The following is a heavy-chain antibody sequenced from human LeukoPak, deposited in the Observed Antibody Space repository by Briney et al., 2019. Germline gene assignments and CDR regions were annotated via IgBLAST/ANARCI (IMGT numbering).Heavy chain of an antibody. CDR2: INPNSGGT. Sequence: RASVKVSCKVSGYTLTELSMHWVRQAPGQGLEWMGWINPNSGGTNYAQKFQGRVTMTRDTSISTAYMELSRLRSDDTAVYYCARGLGLKGSSSGDNWFDPWGQGTLVTVSS. V-gene: IGHV1-2*02. CDR3: ARGLGLKGSSSGDNWFDP. J-gene: IGHJ5*02. D-gene: IGHD6-6*01. CDR1: GYTLTELS.